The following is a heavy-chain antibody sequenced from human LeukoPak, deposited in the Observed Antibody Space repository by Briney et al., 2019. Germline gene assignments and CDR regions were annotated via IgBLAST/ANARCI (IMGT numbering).Heavy chain of an antibody. Sequence: SVKVSCKASGGTFSSYAISWVRQAPGQGLEWMGGIIPIFGTANYAQRFQGRVTITTDESTSTAYMELSSLRSEDTAVYYCAREKDWGDREVDHWGQGTLVTVSS. J-gene: IGHJ4*02. V-gene: IGHV1-69*05. CDR3: AREKDWGDREVDH. CDR1: GGTFSSYA. D-gene: IGHD3-10*01. CDR2: IIPIFGTA.